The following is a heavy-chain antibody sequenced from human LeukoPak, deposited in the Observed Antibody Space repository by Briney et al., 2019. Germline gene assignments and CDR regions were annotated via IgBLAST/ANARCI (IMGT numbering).Heavy chain of an antibody. CDR3: ARGLLHHTGFGY. Sequence: GASVKVSCKASGYTFTSYDINWVRQATGQGLEWMGWMNPNSGNTGYAQKFQGRVTMTRNTSISTACMELSSLRSEDTAVYYCARGLLHHTGFGYWGQGTLVTVSS. J-gene: IGHJ4*02. D-gene: IGHD4-17*01. V-gene: IGHV1-8*02. CDR2: MNPNSGNT. CDR1: GYTFTSYD.